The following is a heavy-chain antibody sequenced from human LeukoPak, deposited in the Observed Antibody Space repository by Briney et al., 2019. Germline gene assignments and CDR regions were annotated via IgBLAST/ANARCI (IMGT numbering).Heavy chain of an antibody. V-gene: IGHV5-51*01. Sequence: KCGESLKISCKGSGYRFTSYWIGWVRPMPGKGLEWMGIIYPGDSDTRYSPSFQGQVTISADKSISTAYLQWSSLKASDTAMYYCARRVGYCSSTSCFYWFDPWGQGTLVTVSS. D-gene: IGHD2-2*01. J-gene: IGHJ5*02. CDR3: ARRVGYCSSTSCFYWFDP. CDR2: IYPGDSDT. CDR1: GYRFTSYW.